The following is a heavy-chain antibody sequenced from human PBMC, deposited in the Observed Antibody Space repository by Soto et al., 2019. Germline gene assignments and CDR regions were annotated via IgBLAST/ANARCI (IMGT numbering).Heavy chain of an antibody. CDR3: AKDLMTTVTTVAAQ. V-gene: IGHV3-23*01. CDR1: GFTFRNYA. J-gene: IGHJ4*02. D-gene: IGHD4-17*01. CDR2: ISGSGGRT. Sequence: EVQLLESGGGLVQPGGSLRLSCEASGFTFRNYAMNWVRQAPGMGLEWVSAISGSGGRTYYADSAKGRFTISRDNAKNMRYLQMNSLRVEDTAVYYCAKDLMTTVTTVAAQWGQGTLVTVSS.